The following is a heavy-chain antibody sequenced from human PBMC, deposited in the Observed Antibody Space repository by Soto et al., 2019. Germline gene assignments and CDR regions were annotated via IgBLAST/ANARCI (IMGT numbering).Heavy chain of an antibody. CDR1: GFSFSGFY. V-gene: IGHV3-13*01. CDR3: AKSQEIGTHFFDS. CDR2: IGTAGDT. J-gene: IGHJ4*02. D-gene: IGHD6-13*01. Sequence: XVSLRLSCGASGFSFSGFYMHWVRQPTGKGLEWVSSIGTAGDTYYAVSVKGRFTISRDNAKNSLSLQMNSLRAGDMAVYFCAKSQEIGTHFFDSWGQGTQVTVSS.